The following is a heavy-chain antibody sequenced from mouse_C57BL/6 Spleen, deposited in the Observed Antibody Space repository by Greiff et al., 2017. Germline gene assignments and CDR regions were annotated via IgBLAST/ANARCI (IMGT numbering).Heavy chain of an antibody. D-gene: IGHD3-2*02. CDR2: ISYDGSN. CDR3: ARGGTAQVSYAMDY. V-gene: IGHV3-6*01. Sequence: ESGPGLVKPSQSLSLTCSVTGYSITSGYYWNWIRQFPGNKLEWMGYISYDGSNNYNPSLKNRISITRDTSKNQFFLKLNSVTTEDTATYYCARGGTAQVSYAMDYWGQGTSVTVSS. CDR1: GYSITSGYY. J-gene: IGHJ4*01.